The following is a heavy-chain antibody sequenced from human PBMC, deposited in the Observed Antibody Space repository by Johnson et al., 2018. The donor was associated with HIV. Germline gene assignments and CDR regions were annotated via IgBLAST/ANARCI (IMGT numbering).Heavy chain of an antibody. CDR1: GLPLSNYG. J-gene: IGHJ3*02. CDR3: AKEAPGRWELLIWAAFDM. D-gene: IGHD4-23*01. V-gene: IGHV3-30*02. Sequence: VLLVESGGGVVQPGVSLRLSCVASGLPLSNYGMHWVRQAPGKGLEWVAFIRYDETNKDYADSVKGRFTISRDSSKNTLFLQMNSLRVYDTAVYYCAKEAPGRWELLIWAAFDMWGQGTMVTVSS. CDR2: IRYDETNK.